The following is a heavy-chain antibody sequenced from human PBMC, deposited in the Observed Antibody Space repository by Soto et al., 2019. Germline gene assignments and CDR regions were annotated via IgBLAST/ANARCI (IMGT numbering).Heavy chain of an antibody. D-gene: IGHD3-10*01. CDR3: VGGQYYFDY. Sequence: QVQLVESGGGVVQPGGSLRLSCAASGFPFSSYGMHWVREAPGKGLEWVAVISYDGSNKYYADSVKGRFTISRDNSASTLYLQMNSLRPEDTALYYCVGGQYYFDYRGQGTLVTVSP. V-gene: IGHV3-30*03. CDR2: ISYDGSNK. CDR1: GFPFSSYG. J-gene: IGHJ4*02.